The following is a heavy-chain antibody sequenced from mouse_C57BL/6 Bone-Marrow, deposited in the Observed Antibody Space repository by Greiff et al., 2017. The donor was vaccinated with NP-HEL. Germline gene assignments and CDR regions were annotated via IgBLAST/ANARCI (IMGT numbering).Heavy chain of an antibody. CDR1: GFTFTDYY. CDR2: IRNKANGYTT. D-gene: IGHD1-1*01. J-gene: IGHJ1*03. Sequence: EVQLVESGGGLVQPGGSLSLTCAASGFTFTDYYMSWVRQPPGKALEWLGFIRNKANGYTTEYSASVTGRFTISRDNSQSILYLQMNALGAEDSATYYCASPSLYYYGSSPYWYFDVWGTGTTVTVSS. V-gene: IGHV7-3*01. CDR3: ASPSLYYYGSSPYWYFDV.